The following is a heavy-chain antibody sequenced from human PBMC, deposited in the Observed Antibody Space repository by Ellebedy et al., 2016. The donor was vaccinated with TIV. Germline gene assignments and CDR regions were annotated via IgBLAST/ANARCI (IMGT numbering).Heavy chain of an antibody. J-gene: IGHJ4*02. CDR3: ASSITIFGTLGDY. CDR1: GYTFTGYY. D-gene: IGHD3-3*01. CDR2: ISAYNGNT. V-gene: IGHV1-18*04. Sequence: ASVKVSXKASGYTFTGYYMHWVRQAPGQGLEWMGWISAYNGNTNYAQKLQGRVTMTTDTSTSTAYMELRSLRSDDTAVYYCASSITIFGTLGDYWGQGTLVTVSS.